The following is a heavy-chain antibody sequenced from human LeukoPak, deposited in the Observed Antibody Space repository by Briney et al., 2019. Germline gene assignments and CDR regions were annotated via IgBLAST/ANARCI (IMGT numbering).Heavy chain of an antibody. Sequence: ASVKVSCKVSGYTLTELSMHWVRQAPGKGLEWVGGFDPEDGETIYAQKFQGRVTMTEDTSTDTAYMELSSLRSEDTAVYYCATRRTLGATTFRYFQHWGQGTLVTVSS. D-gene: IGHD1-26*01. V-gene: IGHV1-24*01. CDR2: FDPEDGET. CDR1: GYTLTELS. J-gene: IGHJ1*01. CDR3: ATRRTLGATTFRYFQH.